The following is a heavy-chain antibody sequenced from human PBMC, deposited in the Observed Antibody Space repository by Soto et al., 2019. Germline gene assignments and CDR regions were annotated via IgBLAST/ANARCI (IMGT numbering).Heavy chain of an antibody. CDR2: ISGSGGST. Sequence: EVQLLESGGGLVQPGGSLRLSCAASGFTFSSYAMSWVRQAPGKGLEWVSAISGSGGSTYYADSVKGRFTISRDNSKNTLYLQMNSRRAEDTAVYYCAKCPSLLWFGELGDAFDIWGQGTMVTVSS. CDR3: AKCPSLLWFGELGDAFDI. CDR1: GFTFSSYA. V-gene: IGHV3-23*01. D-gene: IGHD3-10*01. J-gene: IGHJ3*02.